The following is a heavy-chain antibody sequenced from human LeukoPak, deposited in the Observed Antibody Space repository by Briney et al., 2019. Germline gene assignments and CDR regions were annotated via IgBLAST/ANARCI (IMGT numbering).Heavy chain of an antibody. J-gene: IGHJ5*02. D-gene: IGHD6-13*01. CDR2: INHSGST. Sequence: SSETLSLTCAVYGGSFSGYYWSWIRQPPGKGLEWIGEINHSGSTNYNPSLKSRVTISVDTSKNQFSLKLSSVTAADTAVYYCARGLGLEQQPTTYNWFDPWGQGTLVTVSS. CDR1: GGSFSGYY. CDR3: ARGLGLEQQPTTYNWFDP. V-gene: IGHV4-34*01.